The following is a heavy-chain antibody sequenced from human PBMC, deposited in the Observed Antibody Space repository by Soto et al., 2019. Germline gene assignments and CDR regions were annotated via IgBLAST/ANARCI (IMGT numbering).Heavy chain of an antibody. J-gene: IGHJ3*01. V-gene: IGHV2-5*02. CDR2: IFWDDDP. Sequence: QIILKESGPTVVKPTQTLTLTCIFSGFSFSADGVAVGWIRQPPGKALEWLALIFWDDDPRYSPSLKSRLTITKDTSKNQVVLTMTNMDPVDTGTYYCAHAYGGTSWPNDAFDVWGQGTVVTVSS. CDR1: GFSFSADGVA. D-gene: IGHD2-21*01. CDR3: AHAYGGTSWPNDAFDV.